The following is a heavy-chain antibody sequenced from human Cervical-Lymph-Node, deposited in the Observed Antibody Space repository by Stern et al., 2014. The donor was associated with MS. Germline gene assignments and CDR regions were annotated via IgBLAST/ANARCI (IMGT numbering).Heavy chain of an antibody. V-gene: IGHV4-61*02. CDR3: ARARGQTLFDY. CDR2: ITPTEIP. Sequence: QLQLQDSAPGLVKPSQTLSLTCTVSGAPIRRGHYYWTWIRQPAGKGLEWIGLITPTEIPNYTPSLKSRVTMSVNTSKTQFSLTLTSVTAADTAVYYCARARGQTLFDYWGQGTLVTVSS. CDR1: GAPIRRGHYY. J-gene: IGHJ4*02.